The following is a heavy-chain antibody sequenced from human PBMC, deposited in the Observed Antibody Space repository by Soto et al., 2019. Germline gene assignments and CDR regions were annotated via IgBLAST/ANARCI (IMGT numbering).Heavy chain of an antibody. D-gene: IGHD3-3*01. Sequence: SETLSLTCAVSGGSISSGGYSWSWIRQPPGKGLEWIGYIYHSGSTYYNPSLKSRVTISVDRSKNQFSLKLSSVTAADTAVYYCARGGTFGVVIMSWFDPWGQGTLVTVSS. CDR3: ARGGTFGVVIMSWFDP. CDR2: IYHSGST. V-gene: IGHV4-30-2*01. J-gene: IGHJ5*02. CDR1: GGSISSGGYS.